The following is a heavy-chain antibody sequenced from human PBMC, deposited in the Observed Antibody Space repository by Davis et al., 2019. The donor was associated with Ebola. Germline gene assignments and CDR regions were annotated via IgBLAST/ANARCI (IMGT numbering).Heavy chain of an antibody. Sequence: PGGSLRLSCAASGFTFSSYSMNWVRQAPGKGLEWVSSISSSSSYIYYADSVKGRFTISRDNAKNSLYLQLNSLRAEDTAVYYCARRTSGTYLLNYWGQGTLVTVSS. D-gene: IGHD1-26*01. CDR2: ISSSSSYI. CDR1: GFTFSSYS. V-gene: IGHV3-21*04. CDR3: ARRTSGTYLLNY. J-gene: IGHJ4*02.